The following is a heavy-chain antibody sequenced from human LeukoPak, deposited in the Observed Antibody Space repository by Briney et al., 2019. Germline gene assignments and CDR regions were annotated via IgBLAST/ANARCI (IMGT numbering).Heavy chain of an antibody. CDR3: ARGMEQLAANTLAY. Sequence: GGSLRLSCAASGFTVITNDMTWVRQAPGKGLEWVSVLYSDGNTKYADSVQGRFTISRDNSKNTLYLEMNSLSPDDTAVYYCARGMEQLAANTLAYWGQGTLVTVSS. J-gene: IGHJ4*02. D-gene: IGHD1/OR15-1a*01. CDR1: GFTVITND. CDR2: LYSDGNT. V-gene: IGHV3-53*01.